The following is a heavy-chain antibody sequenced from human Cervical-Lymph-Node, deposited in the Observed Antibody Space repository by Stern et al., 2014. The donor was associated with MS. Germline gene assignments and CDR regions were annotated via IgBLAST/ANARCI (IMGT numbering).Heavy chain of an antibody. CDR3: ARDRGYYYGMDV. CDR2: IFDSGNT. J-gene: IGHJ6*02. V-gene: IGHV4-31*03. Sequence: QVQLQESGPGLVKPSQTLSLICTVSGVSISSGGYFWTWIRQRPGKGLEWIGNIFDSGNTQYNPSLKSRVTIVVDTSKTHFSLKMSSVTAADTAVYFCARDRGYYYGMDVWGQGTTVTVSS. D-gene: IGHD3-10*01. CDR1: GVSISSGGYF.